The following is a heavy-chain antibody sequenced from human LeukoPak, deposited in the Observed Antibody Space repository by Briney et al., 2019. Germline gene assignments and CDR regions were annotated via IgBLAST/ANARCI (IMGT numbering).Heavy chain of an antibody. CDR2: IGSSGGII. D-gene: IGHD6-6*01. Sequence: GGSLRLSCAASGFTFSSYEMTWVRQAPGKGLEWVSYIGSSGGIIHYADSVKGRFTISRDNARSSLYLQMNSLRAEATSLYYCARVGSAYPSSDYWGQGALVTVSS. CDR1: GFTFSSYE. J-gene: IGHJ4*02. V-gene: IGHV3-48*03. CDR3: ARVGSAYPSSDY.